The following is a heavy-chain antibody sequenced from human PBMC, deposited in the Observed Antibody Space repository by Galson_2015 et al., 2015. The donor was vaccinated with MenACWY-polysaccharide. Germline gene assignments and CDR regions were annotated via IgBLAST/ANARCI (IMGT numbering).Heavy chain of an antibody. V-gene: IGHV3-23*01. CDR3: FLVGTGGRVY. Sequence: SLRLSCAGSGFTFSSYAMTWVRQAPGKGLEWVSSINANGDSAHYADSVTGRFFTSRDKSMNTLFLQMNGLTNEDTAGYYCFLVGTGGRVYRGRGVLVTVPS. CDR1: GFTFSSYA. J-gene: IGHJ4*02. D-gene: IGHD1-26*01. CDR2: INANGDSA.